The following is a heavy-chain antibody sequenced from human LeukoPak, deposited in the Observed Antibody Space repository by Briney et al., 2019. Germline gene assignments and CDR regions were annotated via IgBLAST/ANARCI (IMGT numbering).Heavy chain of an antibody. D-gene: IGHD7-27*01. CDR3: ARVQTGDLSA. J-gene: IGHJ4*02. V-gene: IGHV4-31*03. CDR2: IYYSGST. Sequence: SETLSLTCTVSGGSISSGGYYWSWIRQHPGKGLEWIGYIYYSGSTYYNPSLKSRVTISVDTSKNQFSLKLSSVTAADTAVYYCARVQTGDLSAWGQGTLVTVSS. CDR1: GGSISSGGYY.